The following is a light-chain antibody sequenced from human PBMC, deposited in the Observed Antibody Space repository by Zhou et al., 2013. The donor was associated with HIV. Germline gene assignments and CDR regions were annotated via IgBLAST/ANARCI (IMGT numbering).Light chain of an antibody. J-gene: IGKJ4*01. CDR3: QQRDNWPLT. CDR2: GAS. Sequence: EIVLTQSPGTLSLSPGERATLSCRASQSVPSNYVVWYQQRPGQAPRVLIYGASSRAAGIPERFTGSGSGRDFTLTITRLEPEDFAVYYCQQRDNWPLTFGGGTKVEIK. CDR1: QSVPSNY. V-gene: IGKV3D-20*02.